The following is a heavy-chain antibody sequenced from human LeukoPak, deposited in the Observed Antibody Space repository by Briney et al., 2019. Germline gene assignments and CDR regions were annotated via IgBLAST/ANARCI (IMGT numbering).Heavy chain of an antibody. D-gene: IGHD3-10*01. V-gene: IGHV4-39*07. Sequence: SETLSLTCTVSGGSISSSSYYWGWIRQPPGKGLEWIGSIYYSGSTYYNPPLKSRVTISEDTSKNQFSLKLSSVTAADTAVYYCAREPGGAFDIWGQGTMVTVSS. CDR1: GGSISSSSYY. CDR2: IYYSGST. CDR3: AREPGGAFDI. J-gene: IGHJ3*02.